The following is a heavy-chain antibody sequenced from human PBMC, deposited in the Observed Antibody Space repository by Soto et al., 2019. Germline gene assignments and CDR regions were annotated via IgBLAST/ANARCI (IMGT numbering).Heavy chain of an antibody. D-gene: IGHD6-19*01. V-gene: IGHV3-21*06. J-gene: IGHJ4*02. CDR3: AKFTATGYSSIWYYFEY. Sequence: PGGSLRLSCVGSGFTFSGYSMAWVRQAPGRGLEWVASISSRSTNIDYADSVKGRFTISRDNAKNLVSLQMSSLRGEDTALYYCAKFTATGYSSIWYYFEYWGQGTPVTVSS. CDR2: ISSRSTNI. CDR1: GFTFSGYS.